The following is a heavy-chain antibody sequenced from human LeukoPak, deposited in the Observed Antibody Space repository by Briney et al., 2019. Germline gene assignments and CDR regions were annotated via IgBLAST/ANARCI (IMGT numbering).Heavy chain of an antibody. CDR1: GFTFSSYA. CDR3: ARDLHGYSYSYFDY. Sequence: GGSLRLSCPASGFTFSSYAMHWVLQAPGKGLEWVAVISYDGSSNYYADSVKGRFTISRDNSENTLYLHMNSLRAEDTVLYYCARDLHGYSYSYFDYWGQGTLVTVSS. D-gene: IGHD5-18*01. J-gene: IGHJ4*02. CDR2: ISYDGSSN. V-gene: IGHV3-30-3*01.